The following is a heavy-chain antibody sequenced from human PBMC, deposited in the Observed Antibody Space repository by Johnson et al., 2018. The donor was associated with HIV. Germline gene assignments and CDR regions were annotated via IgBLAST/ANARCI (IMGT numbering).Heavy chain of an antibody. D-gene: IGHD3-22*01. CDR3: AREGGAFYDSSGSLAFDI. J-gene: IGHJ3*02. Sequence: VQLVESGGGVAQRGGSLRLSCAASGFTFSSYAMSWVRQAPGKGLEWVSALSGSGGSTYYADSVKGRFPMSRNTSNNTLYVQMNRLTVDDTAVYDCAREGGAFYDSSGSLAFDIWGQGTMVTVSS. CDR2: LSGSGGST. V-gene: IGHV3-23*04. CDR1: GFTFSSYA.